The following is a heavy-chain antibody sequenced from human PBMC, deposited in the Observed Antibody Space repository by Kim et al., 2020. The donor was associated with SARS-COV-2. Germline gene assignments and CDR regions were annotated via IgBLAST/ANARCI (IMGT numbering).Heavy chain of an antibody. D-gene: IGHD2-2*01. V-gene: IGHV3-48*03. CDR2: ISTSGSTI. CDR3: ARSLYCSSTSCFYGMDV. CDR1: GFTFSTYE. Sequence: GGSLRLSCAASGFTFSTYEMNWVRQAPGKGLEWISYISTSGSTIYYADSVKGRFTISRDNAKSSLSLQMNSLGAEDTAVYYCARSLYCSSTSCFYGMDVWRQGTTVTVSS. J-gene: IGHJ6*02.